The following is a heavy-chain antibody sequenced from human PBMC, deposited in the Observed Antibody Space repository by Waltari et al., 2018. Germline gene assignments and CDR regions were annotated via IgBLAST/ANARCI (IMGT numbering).Heavy chain of an antibody. Sequence: QVQLVQSGAEVKKPGASVKVSCKASGYTFTSYGISWVRQAPGQGLEWMGWGSAYNGNTNYAQKLQGRVTMTTDTSTSTAYMELRSLRSDDTAVYYCASFYGSGSYYSSGYYYGMDVWGQGTTVTVSS. V-gene: IGHV1-18*01. CDR1: GYTFTSYG. J-gene: IGHJ6*02. CDR2: GSAYNGNT. D-gene: IGHD3-10*01. CDR3: ASFYGSGSYYSSGYYYGMDV.